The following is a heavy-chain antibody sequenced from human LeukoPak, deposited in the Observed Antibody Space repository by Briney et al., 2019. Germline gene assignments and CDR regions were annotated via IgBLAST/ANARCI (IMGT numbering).Heavy chain of an antibody. V-gene: IGHV4-4*07. CDR3: ATLTGSGSYIDY. D-gene: IGHD1-26*01. CDR2: IYSSGST. CDR1: GGSISSYY. J-gene: IGHJ4*02. Sequence: PSETLSLTCTVSGGSISSYYWSWIRQPAGKGLEWIGRIYSSGSTNYNPSLKSRVTISLDTSKNQFSLKLSSVTAADTAVYYCATLTGSGSYIDYWGQGTLVTVSS.